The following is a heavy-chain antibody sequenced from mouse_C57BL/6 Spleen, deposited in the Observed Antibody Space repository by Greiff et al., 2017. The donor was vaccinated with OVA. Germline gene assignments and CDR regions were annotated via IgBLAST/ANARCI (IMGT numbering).Heavy chain of an antibody. D-gene: IGHD1-1*01. CDR3: ARERDYYGSSYLGYAMDY. CDR2: IYPGDGDT. CDR1: GYAFSSSW. J-gene: IGHJ4*01. Sequence: QVQLKESGPELVKPGASVKISCKASGYAFSSSWMNWVKQRPGKGLEWIGRIYPGDGDTNYNGKFKGKATLTADKSSSTAYMQLSSLTSEDSAVYFCARERDYYGSSYLGYAMDYWGQGTSVTVSS. V-gene: IGHV1-82*01.